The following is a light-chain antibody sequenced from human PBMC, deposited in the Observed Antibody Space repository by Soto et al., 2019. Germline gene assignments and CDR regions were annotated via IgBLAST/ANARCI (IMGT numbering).Light chain of an antibody. CDR2: SDN. V-gene: IGLV1-44*01. CDR3: AAWDDSLPGPMM. CDR1: SSNIGSNT. Sequence: QSALTQPPSASGTPGQRVTISCSGSSSNIGSNTVNWYKQFPGSAPKLLIYSDNQRPSGVPDRFSGSKSGTSASLAISGLQSEDEADYYCAAWDDSLPGPMMFGGGTKLTVL. J-gene: IGLJ3*02.